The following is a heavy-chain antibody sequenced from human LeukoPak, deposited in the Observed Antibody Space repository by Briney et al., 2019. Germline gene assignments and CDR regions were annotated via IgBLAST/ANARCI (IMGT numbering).Heavy chain of an antibody. CDR1: GYTFTGYY. D-gene: IGHD1/OR15-1a*01. CDR3: ARDHEGTTGTTTLYYGMDV. Sequence: ASVTVSCKASGYTFTGYYMHWVRQAPGQGLEWMGWINPNSGGTNYAQKFQGRVTMTRDTSISTAYMELSRLRSDDTAVYYCARDHEGTTGTTTLYYGMDVWGQGATVTVSS. CDR2: INPNSGGT. V-gene: IGHV1-2*02. J-gene: IGHJ6*02.